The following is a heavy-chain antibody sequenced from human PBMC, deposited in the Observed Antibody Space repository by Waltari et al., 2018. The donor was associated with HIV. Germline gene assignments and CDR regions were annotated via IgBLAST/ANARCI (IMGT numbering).Heavy chain of an antibody. CDR1: GYTLTELS. Sequence: QVQLVQSGAELKKTGASVKVSCMVSGYTLTELSMHWVRQDAGKGREWMGSCDPEVGETVYAQKFQGRVTMTEDTSTDTAYMELSSLRSEDTAVYYCATETWVRGVKGGSWGQGTLVTVSS. D-gene: IGHD3-10*01. J-gene: IGHJ5*02. CDR3: ATETWVRGVKGGS. V-gene: IGHV1-24*01. CDR2: CDPEVGET.